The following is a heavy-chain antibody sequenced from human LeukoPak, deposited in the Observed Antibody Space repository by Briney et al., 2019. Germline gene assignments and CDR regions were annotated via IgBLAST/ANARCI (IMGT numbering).Heavy chain of an antibody. J-gene: IGHJ4*02. CDR2: INPSGGST. CDR3: ARVGATGRAFDY. V-gene: IGHV1-46*01. CDR1: GYTFTSYY. D-gene: IGHD1-26*01. Sequence: ASVKVSCKASGYTFTSYYMHWVRQAPGQGLEWMGIINPSGGSTSYAQKFQGRVAMTRDTSTSTVYMELSSLRSEDTAVYYCARVGATGRAFDYWGQGTLVTVSS.